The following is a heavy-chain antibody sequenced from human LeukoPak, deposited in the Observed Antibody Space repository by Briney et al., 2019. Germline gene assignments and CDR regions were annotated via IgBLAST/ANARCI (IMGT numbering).Heavy chain of an antibody. CDR3: AKVPYGDEPLGAFDI. CDR2: ISGSGGST. D-gene: IGHD4-17*01. J-gene: IGHJ3*02. CDR1: GFTFDDYG. Sequence: GGSLRLSCVASGFTFDDYGMSWVRQGPGKGLEWVSAISGSGGSTYYADSVKGRFTISRDNSKNTLYLQMNSLRADDTAVYYCAKVPYGDEPLGAFDIWGQGTMVTVSS. V-gene: IGHV3-23*01.